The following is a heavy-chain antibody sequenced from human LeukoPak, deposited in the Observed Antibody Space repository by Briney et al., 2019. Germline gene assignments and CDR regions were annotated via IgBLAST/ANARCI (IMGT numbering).Heavy chain of an antibody. Sequence: GASVKVSCKVSGGTFSSYAVSWVRQAPGQGLEWMGIINPSGGSTSYAQKFQGRVTMTRDTSTSTVYMELSSLRSEDTAVYYCARRRWDYYYDSSGPLDYWGQGTLVTVSS. D-gene: IGHD3-22*01. CDR3: ARRRWDYYYDSSGPLDY. CDR2: INPSGGST. CDR1: GGTFSSYA. V-gene: IGHV1-46*01. J-gene: IGHJ4*02.